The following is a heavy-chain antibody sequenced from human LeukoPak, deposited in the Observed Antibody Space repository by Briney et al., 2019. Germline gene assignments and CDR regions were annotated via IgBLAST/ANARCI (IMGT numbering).Heavy chain of an antibody. D-gene: IGHD6-13*01. Sequence: SETLSLTCAVYGGSFSSYYWSWIRQPPGKGLEWIGYIYYSGSTNYNPSLKSRVTISVDTSKNQFSLKLSSVTAADTAVYYCARAIAAAGIFDLYYYYYMDVWGKGTTVTISS. J-gene: IGHJ6*03. V-gene: IGHV4-59*01. CDR3: ARAIAAAGIFDLYYYYYMDV. CDR2: IYYSGST. CDR1: GGSFSSYY.